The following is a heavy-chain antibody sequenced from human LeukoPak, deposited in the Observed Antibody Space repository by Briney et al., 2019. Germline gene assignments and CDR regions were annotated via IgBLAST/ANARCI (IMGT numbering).Heavy chain of an antibody. CDR1: GGYISSYY. CDR3: ARHLYESRGQTSFDY. D-gene: IGHD3-22*01. V-gene: IGHV4-59*08. CDR2: IYYSGST. Sequence: SETLSLTWTVSGGYISSYYWSWVRQPPGKGLEWIGYIYYSGSTNYNPSLKSRVTISVDTSQNQFSLKLNSVTAADTAMYYCARHLYESRGQTSFDYWGQGTLVTVSS. J-gene: IGHJ4*02.